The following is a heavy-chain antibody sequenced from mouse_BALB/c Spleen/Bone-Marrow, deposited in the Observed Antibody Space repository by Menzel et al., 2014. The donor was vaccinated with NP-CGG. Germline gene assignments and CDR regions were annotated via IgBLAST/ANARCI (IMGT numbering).Heavy chain of an antibody. CDR2: IWAGGST. CDR1: GFSLTSYG. CDR3: ARGGIYWYFDV. V-gene: IGHV2-9*02. J-gene: IGHJ1*01. Sequence: VKLVEPGPGLVAPSQSLSITCTVSGFSLTSYGVHWVRQPPGKGLEWLGVIWAGGSTNYNSALMSRLSISKDNSKSQVFLKMNSLQTDDTAMYYCARGGIYWYFDVWGAGTTVTVSS.